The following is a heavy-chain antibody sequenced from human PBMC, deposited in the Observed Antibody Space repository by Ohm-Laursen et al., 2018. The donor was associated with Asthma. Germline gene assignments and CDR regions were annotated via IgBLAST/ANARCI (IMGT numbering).Heavy chain of an antibody. J-gene: IGHJ4*02. V-gene: IGHV1-2*06. D-gene: IGHD6-13*01. CDR1: GYTFTNYG. CDR2: INPNSGGT. Sequence: SVKVSCKASGYTFTNYGLSWVRQAPGQGLEWMGRINPNSGGTNYAQKFQGRVTMTRDTSISTAYMELSRLRSDDTAVYYCARVSRVSRALDYWGQGTLVTVSS. CDR3: ARVSRVSRALDY.